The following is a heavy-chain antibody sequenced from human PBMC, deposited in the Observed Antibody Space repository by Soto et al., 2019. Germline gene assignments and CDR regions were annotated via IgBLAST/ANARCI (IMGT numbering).Heavy chain of an antibody. D-gene: IGHD3-22*01. J-gene: IGHJ6*02. V-gene: IGHV1-18*01. Sequence: GASVKVSCKASGYTFTSYGISWVRQAPGQGLEWMGWISAYNGNTNYAQKLQGRVTMTTDTSTSTAYMELRSLRSDDTAVYYCARYRLPYYYDSSGYPLNYYYYGMDVWGQGTTVTVS. CDR1: GYTFTSYG. CDR3: ARYRLPYYYDSSGYPLNYYYYGMDV. CDR2: ISAYNGNT.